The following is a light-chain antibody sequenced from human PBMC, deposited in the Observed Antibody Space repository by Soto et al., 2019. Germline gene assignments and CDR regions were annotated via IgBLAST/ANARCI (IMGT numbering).Light chain of an antibody. CDR3: QQYGSSPKT. Sequence: EIVLTQSPGTLSLSLGERATLSCRASQSVSSSYLAWYQQKPGQAPRLLIYGASSRATGIPDRFSGSGSGTAFTLTISRLEPEDFAVYYCQQYGSSPKTFGQGTKVEIK. V-gene: IGKV3-20*01. CDR2: GAS. J-gene: IGKJ1*01. CDR1: QSVSSSY.